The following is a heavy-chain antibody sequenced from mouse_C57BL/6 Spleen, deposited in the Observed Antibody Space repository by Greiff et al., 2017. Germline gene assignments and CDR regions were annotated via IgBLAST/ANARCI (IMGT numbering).Heavy chain of an antibody. V-gene: IGHV1-50*01. D-gene: IGHD1-1*01. CDR3: ARRGLYGSSYEDFDY. Sequence: QVQLQQPGAELVKPGASVKLSCKASGYTFTSYWMQWVKQRPGQGLEWIGEIDPSDSYTNYNQKFKGKATLTVATSSSTAYVQLSSLTSEDSAFYDCARRGLYGSSYEDFDYWGQGTTLTVSS. CDR2: IDPSDSYT. CDR1: GYTFTSYW. J-gene: IGHJ2*01.